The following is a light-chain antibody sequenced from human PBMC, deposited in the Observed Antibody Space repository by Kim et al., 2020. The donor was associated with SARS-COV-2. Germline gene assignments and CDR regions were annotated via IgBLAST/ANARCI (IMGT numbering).Light chain of an antibody. CDR2: GAS. CDR1: QTVTSTY. V-gene: IGKV3-20*01. J-gene: IGKJ2*01. Sequence: EIVLTQSPDSLSLSPGASATLSCRASQTVTSTYLTWYRQKPGQTPEVLIFGASHRATGIPDRFSGSGSGTDFTLTISTLQPEDFAVYYCQQFGDSMYSFGQGTKLEI. CDR3: QQFGDSMYS.